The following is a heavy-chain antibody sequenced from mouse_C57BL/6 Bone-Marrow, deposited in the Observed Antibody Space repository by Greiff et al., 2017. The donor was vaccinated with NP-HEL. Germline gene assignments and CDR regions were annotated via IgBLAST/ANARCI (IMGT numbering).Heavy chain of an antibody. CDR2: ISSGGSYT. J-gene: IGHJ3*01. CDR3: ARRGITKTFAY. CDR1: GFTFSSYG. V-gene: IGHV5-6*02. D-gene: IGHD1-1*01. Sequence: EVKLQESGGDLVKPGGSLKLSCAASGFTFSSYGMSWVRQTPDKRLEWVATISSGGSYTYYPASVKGRFTISRDNAKNTLYLQMSSLKSEDTAMYYCARRGITKTFAYWGQGTLVTVSA.